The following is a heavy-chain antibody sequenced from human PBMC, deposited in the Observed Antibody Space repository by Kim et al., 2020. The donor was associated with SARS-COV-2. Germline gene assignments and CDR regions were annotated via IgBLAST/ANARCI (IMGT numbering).Heavy chain of an antibody. V-gene: IGHV3-74*01. CDR3: ARRTATAGGYWYFDL. Sequence: AETGRGRFGISRDNAKNTLYLQMNSLRADGTAVYYCARRTATAGGYWYFDLWSRGTLVTVSS. J-gene: IGHJ2*01. D-gene: IGHD6-13*01.